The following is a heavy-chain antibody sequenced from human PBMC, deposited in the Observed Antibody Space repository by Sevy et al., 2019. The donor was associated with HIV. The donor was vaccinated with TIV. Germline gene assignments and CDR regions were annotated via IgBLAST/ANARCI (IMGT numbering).Heavy chain of an antibody. CDR3: ASGRGYSYSLNY. CDR1: GDSVTNYY. D-gene: IGHD2-2*03. Sequence: SETLSLNCTVSGDSVTNYYWNWIRQPAGKGLEWIGRIYTSGNTNGGNTNYNPSLKSRVTMSVDTSKNRFSLKLTSVTAADTAVYYCASGRGYSYSLNYWGQGTVVTVSS. CDR2: IYTSGNTNGGNT. J-gene: IGHJ4*02. V-gene: IGHV4-4*07.